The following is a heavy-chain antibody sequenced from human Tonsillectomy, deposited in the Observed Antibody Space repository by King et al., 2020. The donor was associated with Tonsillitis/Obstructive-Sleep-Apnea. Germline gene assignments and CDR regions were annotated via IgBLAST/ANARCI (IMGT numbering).Heavy chain of an antibody. D-gene: IGHD3-22*01. CDR2: ISYDGSNK. Sequence: VQLVESGGGVVQPGRSLRLSCAASGFTFSSYAMHWVRQAPGKGLEWVAVISYDGSNKYYADSVKGRFTISRDNSKNTLYLQMNSLRAEDTAVYYCARGDSSGYYSYYYGLDVWGQGTTVTVS. J-gene: IGHJ6*02. CDR3: ARGDSSGYYSYYYGLDV. V-gene: IGHV3-30*04. CDR1: GFTFSSYA.